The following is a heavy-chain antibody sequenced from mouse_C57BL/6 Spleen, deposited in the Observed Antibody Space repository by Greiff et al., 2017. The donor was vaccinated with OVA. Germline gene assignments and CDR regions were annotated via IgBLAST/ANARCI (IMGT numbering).Heavy chain of an antibody. V-gene: IGHV1-4*01. CDR3: AKCIITTFYFDD. J-gene: IGHJ2*01. D-gene: IGHD1-1*01. CDR2: INPSSGYT. CDR1: GYTFTSYT. Sequence: QVQLQQSGAELARPGASVKMSCKASGYTFTSYTMHWVKQRPGQGLEWIGYINPSSGYTKYNQKFKDKATLTADKSSSSAYMQLSSLTSEDSAVYSCAKCIITTFYFDDWGQGTTLTVSS.